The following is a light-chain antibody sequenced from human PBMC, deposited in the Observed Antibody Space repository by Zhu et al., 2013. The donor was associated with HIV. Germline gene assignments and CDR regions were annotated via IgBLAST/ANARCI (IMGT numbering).Light chain of an antibody. J-gene: IGKJ4*01. CDR2: GVF. CDR3: QQYGSSILVT. V-gene: IGKV3-20*01. CDR1: QSIASNY. Sequence: EIVLTQSPGTLSLSPGERATLSCRASQSIASNYLAWYQQKPGQAPRLLIYGVFNRASGIPDRFSGSGSGTDFTLTISSLEPEDFAVYYCQQYGSSILVTFGGGTKVEIK.